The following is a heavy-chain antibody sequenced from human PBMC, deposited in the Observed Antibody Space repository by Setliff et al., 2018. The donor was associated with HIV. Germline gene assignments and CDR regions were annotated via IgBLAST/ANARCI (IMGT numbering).Heavy chain of an antibody. Sequence: GGSLRLSCAASGFTFSSYEMNWVRQAPGKGLEWVSYISSSGSTIYYADSVKGRFTISRDNAKNSLYLQMNSLRAEDTAVYYCARDDSNYRQHGMDVWGQGTTVTVSS. J-gene: IGHJ6*02. D-gene: IGHD4-4*01. CDR3: ARDDSNYRQHGMDV. CDR1: GFTFSSYE. V-gene: IGHV3-48*03. CDR2: ISSSGSTI.